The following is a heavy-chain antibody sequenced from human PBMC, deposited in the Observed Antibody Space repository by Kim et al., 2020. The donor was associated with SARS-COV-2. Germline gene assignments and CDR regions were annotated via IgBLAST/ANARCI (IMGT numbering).Heavy chain of an antibody. Sequence: SVKVSCKASGGTFCSYAISWVRQAPGQGLEWMGRIIPILGIANYAQKFQGRVTITADKSTSTAYMELSSLRSEDTAVYYCARQDSEDLGFDYWCQGSLV. CDR3: ARQDSEDLGFDY. CDR2: IIPILGIA. D-gene: IGHD3-16*01. CDR1: GGTFCSYA. V-gene: IGHV1-69*04. J-gene: IGHJ4*02.